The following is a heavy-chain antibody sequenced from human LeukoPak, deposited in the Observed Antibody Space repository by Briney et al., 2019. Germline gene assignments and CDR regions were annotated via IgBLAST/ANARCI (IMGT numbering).Heavy chain of an antibody. CDR1: GFTFSSYA. Sequence: GGSLRLSCAASGFTFSSYAMHWVRQAPGKGLEWVAVISYDGSNKYYADSVKGRFTISRDNSKNTLYLQMNSLRAEDTAVYYCARDGRNYGDYGGDFDYWGQGTLVTVSP. CDR3: ARDGRNYGDYGGDFDY. V-gene: IGHV3-30*04. CDR2: ISYDGSNK. J-gene: IGHJ4*02. D-gene: IGHD4-17*01.